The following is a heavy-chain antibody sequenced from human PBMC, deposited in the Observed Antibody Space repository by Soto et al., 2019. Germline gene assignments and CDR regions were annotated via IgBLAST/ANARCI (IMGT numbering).Heavy chain of an antibody. CDR3: ARDLYSAAAGGTHRFGP. CDR1: GGSISSTSYY. CDR2: FYYSGST. D-gene: IGHD6-13*01. Sequence: QLQLQESGPGLVKPSETLSLTCTVSGGSISSTSYYWGWIRQPPGKGLEWIGSFYYSGSTYYNPSLKIRVTLRVDTSKNQFDLKLSSVTAADTPVYYCARDLYSAAAGGTHRFGPLGQGALVTVSS. J-gene: IGHJ5*02. V-gene: IGHV4-39*02.